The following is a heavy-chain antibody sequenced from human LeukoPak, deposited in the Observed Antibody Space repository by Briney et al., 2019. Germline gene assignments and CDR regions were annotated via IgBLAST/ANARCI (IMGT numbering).Heavy chain of an antibody. CDR2: IYYSGST. Sequence: KASETLSLTCTVSGGSISSSSYYWGWIRQPPGKGLEWIGSIYYSGSTYYNPSLKSRATISVDTSKNQFSLKLSSVTAADTAVYYCARVKASYGDSPYYFDYWGQGTLVTVSS. D-gene: IGHD4-17*01. V-gene: IGHV4-39*07. CDR3: ARVKASYGDSPYYFDY. CDR1: GGSISSSSYY. J-gene: IGHJ4*02.